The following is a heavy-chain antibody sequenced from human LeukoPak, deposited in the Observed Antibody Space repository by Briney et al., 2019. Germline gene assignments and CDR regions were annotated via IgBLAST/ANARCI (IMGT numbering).Heavy chain of an antibody. D-gene: IGHD3-16*02. CDR1: GLTSRTYG. V-gene: IGHV3-30*18. Sequence: GRSLRLSCTMSGLTSRTYGMHWVRQTPGKGLDWVASISYDGRSEYFVDSVKGRFTISRDDSKNTMSLQMNSLRPDDTAVYYCAKSLLDYSYYFFGMDVWGHGTTVTVSS. J-gene: IGHJ6*02. CDR3: AKSLLDYSYYFFGMDV. CDR2: ISYDGRSE.